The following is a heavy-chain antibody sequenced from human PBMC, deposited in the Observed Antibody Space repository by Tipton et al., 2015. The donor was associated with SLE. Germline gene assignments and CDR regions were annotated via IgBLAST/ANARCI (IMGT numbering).Heavy chain of an antibody. Sequence: SLRLSCAAPGFTFSSYAMHWVRQAPGKGLEYVSAISSNGGSTYYANSVKGRFTISRENAKNSLYLQMNSLRAGDTAVYYCARGGSSWYNYYYYMDVWGKGTTVTVSS. J-gene: IGHJ6*03. V-gene: IGHV3-64*01. CDR2: ISSNGGST. CDR3: ARGGSSWYNYYYYMDV. CDR1: GFTFSSYA. D-gene: IGHD6-13*01.